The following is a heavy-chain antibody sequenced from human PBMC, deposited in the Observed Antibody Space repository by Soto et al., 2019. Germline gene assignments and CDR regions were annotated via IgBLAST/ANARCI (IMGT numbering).Heavy chain of an antibody. J-gene: IGHJ2*01. V-gene: IGHV4-30-4*01. CDR2: IFDSGST. CDR3: AKEIMPLTNDWYFDF. D-gene: IGHD2-8*01. CDR1: GGSISGGVHS. Sequence: QVQLQESGPGLVKPSETLSLTCTVSGGSISGGVHSWSWIRQPPGKGLEWIGHIFDSGSTYYNPSLKSRLTISVDTSKNQYSLRLSSVTAADTVVYYCAKEIMPLTNDWYFDFWGRGTLVTVSS.